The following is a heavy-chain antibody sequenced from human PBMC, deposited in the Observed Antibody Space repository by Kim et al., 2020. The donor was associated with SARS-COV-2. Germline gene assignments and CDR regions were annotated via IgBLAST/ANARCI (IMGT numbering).Heavy chain of an antibody. J-gene: IGHJ4*02. CDR3: ARVLRLVGATWYFDY. Sequence: ASVKVSCKASGYTFTSYGISWVRQAPGQGLEWMGWISAYNGNTNYAQKLQGRVTMTTDTSTSTAYMELRSLRSDDTAVYYCARVLRLVGATWYFDYWGQGTLVTVSS. V-gene: IGHV1-18*04. CDR2: ISAYNGNT. D-gene: IGHD1-26*01. CDR1: GYTFTSYG.